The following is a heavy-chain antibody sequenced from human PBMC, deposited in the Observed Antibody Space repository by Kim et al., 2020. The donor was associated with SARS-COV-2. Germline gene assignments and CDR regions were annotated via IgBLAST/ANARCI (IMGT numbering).Heavy chain of an antibody. Sequence: SETLSLTCTVSGGSISSSSYYWGWIRQPPGKGLEWIGSIYYSGSTYYNPSLKSRVTISVDTSKNQFSLKLSSVTAADTAVYYCARHDGDYSAFDIWGQGTMVTVSS. V-gene: IGHV4-39*01. CDR3: ARHDGDYSAFDI. J-gene: IGHJ3*02. D-gene: IGHD4-17*01. CDR1: GGSISSSSYY. CDR2: IYYSGST.